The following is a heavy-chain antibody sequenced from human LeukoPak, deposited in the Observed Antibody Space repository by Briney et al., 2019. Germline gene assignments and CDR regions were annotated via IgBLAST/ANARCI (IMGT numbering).Heavy chain of an antibody. CDR2: IKQDGSEK. Sequence: PGGSLRLSCAASEFTFSSYWMSWVRQAPGKGLEWVANIKQDGSEKYYVDSVKGRFTISRDNAKNSLYLQMNSLRAEDTAVYYCARTSGSYQRLFDYWGQGTLVTVSS. J-gene: IGHJ4*02. CDR1: EFTFSSYW. D-gene: IGHD1-26*01. V-gene: IGHV3-7*01. CDR3: ARTSGSYQRLFDY.